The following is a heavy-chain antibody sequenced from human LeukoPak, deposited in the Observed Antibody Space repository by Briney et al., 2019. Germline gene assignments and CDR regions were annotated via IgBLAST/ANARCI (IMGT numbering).Heavy chain of an antibody. CDR3: AKGDDYGANTRLPKYNWFDP. Sequence: SGGSLRLSCAASGCTFTTCAMHWVRQAPGKGLELVAYIRYDGNSKTYADSVKGRFTISRDNSKDMLYLQMTSLRPEDTAVYYCAKGDDYGANTRLPKYNWFDPWGQGILVTVSS. CDR1: GCTFTTCA. V-gene: IGHV3-30*02. D-gene: IGHD4-23*01. J-gene: IGHJ5*02. CDR2: IRYDGNSK.